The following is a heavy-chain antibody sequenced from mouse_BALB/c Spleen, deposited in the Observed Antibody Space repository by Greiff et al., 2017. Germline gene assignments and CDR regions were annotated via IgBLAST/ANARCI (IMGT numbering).Heavy chain of an antibody. D-gene: IGHD2-4*01. CDR2: ISSGSSTI. Sequence: EVMLVESGGGLVQPGGSRKLSCAASGFTFSSFGMHWVRQAPEKGLEWVAYISSGSSTIYYADTVKGRFTISRDNPKNTLFLQMTSLRSEDTAMYYCARSYYDYDVGWFAYWGQGTLVTVSA. CDR3: ARSYYDYDVGWFAY. V-gene: IGHV5-17*02. CDR1: GFTFSSFG. J-gene: IGHJ3*01.